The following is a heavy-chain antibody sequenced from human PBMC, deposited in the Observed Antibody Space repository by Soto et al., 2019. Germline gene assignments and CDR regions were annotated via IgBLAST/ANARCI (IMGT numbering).Heavy chain of an antibody. D-gene: IGHD3-3*01. CDR1: GFTFSDYY. CDR2: ISSSGSTI. J-gene: IGHJ6*01. V-gene: IGHV3-11*01. CDR3: ARADGLRFLEWSRPYGMDV. Sequence: GGSLRLSCAASGFTFSDYYMSWIRQAPGKGLEWVSYISSSGSTIYYADSVKGRFTISRDNAKNSLYLQMNSLRAEDTAVYYCARADGLRFLEWSRPYGMDVWAQGITVTVSS.